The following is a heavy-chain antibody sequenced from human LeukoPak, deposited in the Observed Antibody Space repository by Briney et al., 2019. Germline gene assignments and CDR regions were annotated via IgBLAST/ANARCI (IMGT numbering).Heavy chain of an antibody. CDR1: GYTFTSYG. Sequence: GASVKVSCKASGYTFTSYGISWVRQAPGQGLEWMGWISAYNGNTNYAQKLQGRVTMTTDTSTSTAYMELRSLRSDDTAVYYCARDLPPEVWGSYRHYNWFDPWGQGTLVTVSS. V-gene: IGHV1-18*01. CDR2: ISAYNGNT. CDR3: ARDLPPEVWGSYRHYNWFDP. J-gene: IGHJ5*02. D-gene: IGHD3-16*02.